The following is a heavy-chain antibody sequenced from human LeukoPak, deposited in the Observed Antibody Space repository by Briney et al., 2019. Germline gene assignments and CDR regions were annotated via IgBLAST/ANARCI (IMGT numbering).Heavy chain of an antibody. J-gene: IGHJ4*02. CDR3: ARRYYGSGSYSYFDY. CDR2: IYYSGST. Sequence: SETLSLTCTVSGGSISSSSYYWGWIRQPPGKGLEWIGSIYYSGSTYYNPSLKSRVTISVDTSKNQFPLKLSSVTAADTAVYYCARRYYGSGSYSYFDYWGQGTLVTVSS. V-gene: IGHV4-39*01. D-gene: IGHD3-10*01. CDR1: GGSISSSSYY.